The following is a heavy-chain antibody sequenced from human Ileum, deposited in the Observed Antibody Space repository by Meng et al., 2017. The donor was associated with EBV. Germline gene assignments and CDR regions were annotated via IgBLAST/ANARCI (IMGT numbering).Heavy chain of an antibody. D-gene: IGHD6-19*01. CDR1: GYTFTSSS. V-gene: IGHV7-4-1*01. Sequence: QVQRVQSGAELKKPGDSVKVSCQAAGYTFTSSSMNWVRHAPGQGLEWMGWININTGNPTYAQGFTGRFVFSLDTSVSTAYLQIDSLKAEDTAVYYCARDKIAVASITGDYWGQGTLVTVSS. CDR2: ININTGNP. J-gene: IGHJ4*02. CDR3: ARDKIAVASITGDY.